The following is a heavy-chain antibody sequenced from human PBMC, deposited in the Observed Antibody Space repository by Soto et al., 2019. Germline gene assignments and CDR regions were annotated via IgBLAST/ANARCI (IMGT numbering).Heavy chain of an antibody. Sequence: GGSLRRSCAASGFTFSSYEMNWVRQAPGKGLEWVSYISSSGSTIYYADSVKGRFTISRDNAKNSLYLQMNSLRAEDTAVYYCARVNPGGYEGYGMDVWGQGTTVTVSS. CDR3: ARVNPGGYEGYGMDV. D-gene: IGHD5-12*01. CDR2: ISSSGSTI. V-gene: IGHV3-48*03. J-gene: IGHJ6*02. CDR1: GFTFSSYE.